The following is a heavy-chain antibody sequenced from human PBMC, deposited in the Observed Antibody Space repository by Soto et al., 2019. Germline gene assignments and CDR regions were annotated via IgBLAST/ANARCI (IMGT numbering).Heavy chain of an antibody. CDR3: AGSSYYDFWSGHRTAIPDPDDY. D-gene: IGHD3-3*01. Sequence: PSETLSLTCTVSGGSISSYYWSWIRQPAGKGLEWIGRIYTSGSTNYNPSLKSRVTMSVDTSKNQFSLKLSSVTAADTAVYYCAGSSYYDFWSGHRTAIPDPDDYWGQGTLVTVSS. V-gene: IGHV4-4*07. CDR1: GGSISSYY. J-gene: IGHJ4*02. CDR2: IYTSGST.